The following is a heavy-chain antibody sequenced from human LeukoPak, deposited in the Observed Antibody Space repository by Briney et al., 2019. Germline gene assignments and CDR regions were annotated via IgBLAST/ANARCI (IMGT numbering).Heavy chain of an antibody. CDR1: GYTFTGYY. D-gene: IGHD3-10*01. J-gene: IGHJ3*02. V-gene: IGHV1-2*02. CDR3: ARDRGGHYWFGAFDI. CDR2: INPDSGGT. Sequence: ASVKVSCKASGYTFTGYYMHWVRQAPGQGLEWMGWINPDSGGTNYAQKFQGRVTMTRDTSISTAYMELSRLRSDDTAVYYCARDRGGHYWFGAFDIWGQGTTVTVSS.